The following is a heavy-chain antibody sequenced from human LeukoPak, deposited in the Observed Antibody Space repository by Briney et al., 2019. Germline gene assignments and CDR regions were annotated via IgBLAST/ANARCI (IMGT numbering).Heavy chain of an antibody. V-gene: IGHV4-59*11. CDR3: ARGPTVTGDAFDI. J-gene: IGHJ3*02. CDR2: SYYSGST. D-gene: IGHD4-17*01. CDR1: GGSMSSHY. Sequence: SETLSLTCTVSGGSMSSHYWSWIRQPPGKGLEWIGYSYYSGSTYYNPSLKSRVTISVDTSKNQFSLKLSSVTAADTAVYYCARGPTVTGDAFDIWGQGTMVTVSS.